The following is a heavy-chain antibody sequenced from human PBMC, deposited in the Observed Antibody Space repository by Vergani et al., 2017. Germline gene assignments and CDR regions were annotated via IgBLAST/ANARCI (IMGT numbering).Heavy chain of an antibody. D-gene: IGHD3-22*01. V-gene: IGHV3-15*01. CDR1: GFTFSKGW. J-gene: IGHJ4*02. Sequence: EVQLVESGGGLVKPGGSLRLSCAVSGFTFSKGWMSWVRQAPGKGLEWIGRIKSKTDGGTTDYAAPVKGRFTISRDDSKNTLYLQMNSLKTEDTAVYYCTTEYYYDNSGLFDYWGQGTLVTVSS. CDR2: IKSKTDGGTT. CDR3: TTEYYYDNSGLFDY.